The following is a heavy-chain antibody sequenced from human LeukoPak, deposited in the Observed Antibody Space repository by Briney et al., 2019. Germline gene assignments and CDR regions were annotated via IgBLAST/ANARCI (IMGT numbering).Heavy chain of an antibody. CDR3: AKVRSGSYYVGDY. CDR2: ISGSGGST. D-gene: IGHD1-26*01. V-gene: IGHV3-23*01. CDR1: GFTFSSYA. Sequence: GGSLRLSCAASGFTFSSYAMSWVRQAPGKGLEWVSAISGSGGSTYYANSVKGRFTISRDNSKNTLYLQMNSLRAEDTAVYYCAKVRSGSYYVGDYWGQGTLVTVSS. J-gene: IGHJ4*02.